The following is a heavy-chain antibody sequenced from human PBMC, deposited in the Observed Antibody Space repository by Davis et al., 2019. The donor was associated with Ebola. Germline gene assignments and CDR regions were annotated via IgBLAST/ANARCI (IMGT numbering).Heavy chain of an antibody. J-gene: IGHJ4*02. CDR2: IIPILGIA. V-gene: IGHV1-69*10. Sequence: SVKVSCKASGGTFSSYAISWVRQAPGQGLEWMGGIIPILGIANYAQKFQGRVTITADESTSTAYMELSSLRSEDTAVYYCARGAAAAQGAYFDYWGQGTLVTVSS. CDR3: ARGAAAAQGAYFDY. D-gene: IGHD6-13*01. CDR1: GGTFSSYA.